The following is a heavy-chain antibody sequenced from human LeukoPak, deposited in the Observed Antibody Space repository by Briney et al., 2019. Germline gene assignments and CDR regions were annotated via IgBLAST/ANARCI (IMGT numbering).Heavy chain of an antibody. D-gene: IGHD1-26*01. CDR1: GFTFSGSP. V-gene: IGHV3-73*01. CDR3: TTRPHIVGATTFDY. J-gene: IGHJ4*02. Sequence: PGGSLRLSCAASGFTFSGSPIHGSRRASGKGLGGFGGIRSKANSYATAYAASVKGRFTISRDDSKNTAYLQMNSLKTEDTAVYYCTTRPHIVGATTFDYWGQGTLVTVSS. CDR2: IRSKANSYAT.